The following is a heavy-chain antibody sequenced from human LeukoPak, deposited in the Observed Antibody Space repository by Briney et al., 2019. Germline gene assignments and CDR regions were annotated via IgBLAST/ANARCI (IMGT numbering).Heavy chain of an antibody. V-gene: IGHV4-34*01. D-gene: IGHD2-2*01. CDR1: GGSFSGYY. CDR3: ARRSVVVPAATYWYFDL. Sequence: ASETLSLTWAVYGGSFSGYYWSWIRQPPGKGLEWIGEINHSGSTNYNPSLKSRVTISVDTSKNQFSLKLSSVTAADTAVYYCARRSVVVPAATYWYFDLWGRGTLVTVSS. J-gene: IGHJ2*01. CDR2: INHSGST.